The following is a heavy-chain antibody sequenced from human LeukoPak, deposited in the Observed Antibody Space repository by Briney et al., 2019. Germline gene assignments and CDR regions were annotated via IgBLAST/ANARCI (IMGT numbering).Heavy chain of an antibody. CDR1: GFTFSSYA. D-gene: IGHD2-2*01. V-gene: IGHV3-23*01. CDR2: ISGSGDST. J-gene: IGHJ4*02. Sequence: GGSLRLSCAASGFTFSSYAMSWVRQAPGKGLEWASAISGSGDSTYYGDSVKGRFTISRDNSKNTLYLQMNSLRAEDTAVYYCAKGYQAPFDYWGQGTLVTVSS. CDR3: AKGYQAPFDY.